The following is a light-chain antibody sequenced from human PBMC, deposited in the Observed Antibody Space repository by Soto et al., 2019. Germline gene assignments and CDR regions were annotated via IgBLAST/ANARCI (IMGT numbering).Light chain of an antibody. J-gene: IGKJ3*01. Sequence: IVVANSRAAVCFVGEESRTLSWRASQSVSNYMTWYQQKPGQAPRLLIYDASKRATGIPARFSGSGSGTDFTLASSRREPADFVVYYCKLRDSWLLDLGPGTKVDIK. CDR1: QSVSNY. CDR3: KLRDSWLLD. CDR2: DAS. V-gene: IGKV3-11*01.